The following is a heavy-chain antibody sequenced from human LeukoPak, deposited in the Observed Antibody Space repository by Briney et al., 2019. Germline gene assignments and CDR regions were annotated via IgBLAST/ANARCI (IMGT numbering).Heavy chain of an antibody. D-gene: IGHD6-13*01. J-gene: IGHJ6*02. V-gene: IGHV3-7*01. Sequence: PGGSLRLSCAASGFTFSSYWMSWVRQAPGKGLEWVANIKQDGSEKYYVDSVKGRFTISRDNAKNSLYLQMNSLRAEDTAVYYCARDRPGGVGQQLVRNSPVRGGEYYYYYGMDVWGQGTTVTVSS. CDR1: GFTFSSYW. CDR2: IKQDGSEK. CDR3: ARDRPGGVGQQLVRNSPVRGGEYYYYYGMDV.